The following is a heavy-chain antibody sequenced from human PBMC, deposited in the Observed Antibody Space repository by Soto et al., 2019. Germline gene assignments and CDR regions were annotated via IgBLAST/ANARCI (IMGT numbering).Heavy chain of an antibody. V-gene: IGHV1-18*01. CDR3: ARVGSSGWRLTYDAFDI. D-gene: IGHD6-19*01. Sequence: QVQLVQSGAEVKKPGASVKVSCKASGYTFTSYGISWVRQAPGQGLEWMGWISAYSGNTNYAQKLQGRVTMTTDTSTSTAYMALRSLRSDDTAVYYCARVGSSGWRLTYDAFDIWGQGTMVTVSS. CDR2: ISAYSGNT. CDR1: GYTFTSYG. J-gene: IGHJ3*02.